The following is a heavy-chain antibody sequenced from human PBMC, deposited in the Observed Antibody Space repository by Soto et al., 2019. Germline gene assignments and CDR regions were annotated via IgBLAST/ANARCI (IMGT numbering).Heavy chain of an antibody. Sequence: QVQLVQSGAELKKPGSSVKVSCEASGGSFSKKAISWVRQAPGQGLEWMGGINTKFGATNYAPKFQGRITITADESTNTVYMALSSLTSVDTAVYYCARGASSGFEYWYFDLWGRGTLVSVSS. D-gene: IGHD5-12*01. CDR2: INTKFGAT. V-gene: IGHV1-69*01. CDR3: ARGASSGFEYWYFDL. CDR1: GGSFSKKA. J-gene: IGHJ2*01.